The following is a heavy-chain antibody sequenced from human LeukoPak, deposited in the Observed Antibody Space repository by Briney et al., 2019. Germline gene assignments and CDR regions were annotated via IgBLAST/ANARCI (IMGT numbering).Heavy chain of an antibody. V-gene: IGHV4-39*01. Sequence: SETLSLTCTVSGGSISSSSYYWGWIRQPPGTGLEWIGSIYYSGSTYYNPSLKSRVTISVDTSKNQFSLKLSSVTAADTAVYYCARQEARYSGYGNWFDPWGQGTLVTVSS. CDR2: IYYSGST. D-gene: IGHD5-12*01. CDR1: GGSISSSSYY. J-gene: IGHJ5*02. CDR3: ARQEARYSGYGNWFDP.